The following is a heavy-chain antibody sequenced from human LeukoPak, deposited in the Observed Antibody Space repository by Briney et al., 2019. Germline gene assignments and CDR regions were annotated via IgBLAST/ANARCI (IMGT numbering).Heavy chain of an antibody. CDR1: GDSMSIYY. D-gene: IGHD3-9*01. Sequence: SETLSLTCTVSGDSMSIYYWTWTRQPPGKGLEWIGSIYYSGSTYYNPSLKSRVTISVDTSKNQFSLKLSSVTAADTAVYYCARSGYDILTGYHYYYYYMDVWGKGTTVTISS. CDR3: ARSGYDILTGYHYYYYYMDV. V-gene: IGHV4-39*01. J-gene: IGHJ6*03. CDR2: IYYSGST.